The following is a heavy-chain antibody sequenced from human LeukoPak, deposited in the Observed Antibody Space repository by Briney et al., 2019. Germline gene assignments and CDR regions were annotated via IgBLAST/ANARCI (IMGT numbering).Heavy chain of an antibody. J-gene: IGHJ6*03. CDR1: GFIFSTSW. V-gene: IGHV3-7*01. CDR3: ARSSGWYHRGPDYYYYYMDV. Sequence: GGSLRLSCTASGFIFSTSWMTWVRQAPGKGLEWVANINLDGSEKYYVDSVKGRFTISRDNAKNSLYLQMNSLRAEDTAIYYCARSSGWYHRGPDYYYYYMDVWGKGTTVTVS. CDR2: INLDGSEK. D-gene: IGHD6-19*01.